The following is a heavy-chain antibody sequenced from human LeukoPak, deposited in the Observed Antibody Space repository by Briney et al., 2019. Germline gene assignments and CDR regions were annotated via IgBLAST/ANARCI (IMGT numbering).Heavy chain of an antibody. D-gene: IGHD4-17*01. CDR3: ARGEDGDYYFQH. J-gene: IGHJ1*01. V-gene: IGHV4-34*01. CDR2: INHSGSS. CDR1: GGSFSGYY. Sequence: KPSETLSLTCAVYGGSFSGYYWSWIRQPPGKGLEWIGEINHSGSSNYNPSLKSRVTISVDTSKNQFSLKLCSVTAADTAVYYCARGEDGDYYFQHWGQGTLVTVSS.